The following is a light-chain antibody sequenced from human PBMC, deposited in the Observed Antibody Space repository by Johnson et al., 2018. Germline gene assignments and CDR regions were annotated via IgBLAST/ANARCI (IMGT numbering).Light chain of an antibody. CDR1: SSNIGNNY. CDR3: GTWHSSRSARKV. V-gene: IGLV1-51*02. Sequence: QSVLTQPPSVSAAPGQKVTISCSGSSSNIGNNYVSWYQQLPVTAPKLLIYENNKRPSGIPDRFSGSKSGTSATLGITGLQTGQAAEYYCGTWHSSRSARKVFGTGTKVTVL. CDR2: ENN. J-gene: IGLJ1*01.